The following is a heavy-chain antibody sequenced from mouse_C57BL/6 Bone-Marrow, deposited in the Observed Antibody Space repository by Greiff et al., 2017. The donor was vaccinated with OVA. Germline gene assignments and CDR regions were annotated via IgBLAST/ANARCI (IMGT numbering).Heavy chain of an antibody. D-gene: IGHD3-1*01. J-gene: IGHJ3*01. CDR3: ASRGAY. V-gene: IGHV2-2*01. Sequence: QVQLKESGPGLVQPSQSLSITCTVSGFSLTSYGVHWVRQSPGKGLEWLGVIWSGGSTDYNAAFISRLSISKDNSKSQVFFKMNSLQADDTAIYYCASRGAYWGQGTLVTVSA. CDR1: GFSLTSYG. CDR2: IWSGGST.